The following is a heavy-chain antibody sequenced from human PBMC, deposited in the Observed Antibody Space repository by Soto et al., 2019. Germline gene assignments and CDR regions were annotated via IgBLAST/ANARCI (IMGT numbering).Heavy chain of an antibody. CDR3: AKGIPVVPAARGGYYYYYYMDV. D-gene: IGHD2-2*01. CDR2: ISGSGGST. J-gene: IGHJ6*03. Sequence: EVQLLESGGGLVQPGGSLRLSCAASGFTFSSYAMSWVRQAPGKGLEWVSAISGSGGSTYYADSVKGRFTISRDNSKNTLYLQMNSLRAEGTAVYYCAKGIPVVPAARGGYYYYYYMDVWGKGTTVTVSS. V-gene: IGHV3-23*01. CDR1: GFTFSSYA.